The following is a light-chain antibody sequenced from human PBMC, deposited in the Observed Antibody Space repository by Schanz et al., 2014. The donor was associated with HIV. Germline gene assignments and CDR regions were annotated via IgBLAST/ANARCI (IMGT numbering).Light chain of an antibody. Sequence: QSALTQPASVSGSPGQSITVSCTGTNNDIGSYTYVAWYQQHPGKAPKVVVYGVFDRPSGVSNRFSGSKSGNTASLTISGLQAEDEADYFCSSYTSSLTRVFGTGTKLTVL. CDR3: SSYTSSLTRV. CDR1: NNDIGSYTY. CDR2: GVF. V-gene: IGLV2-14*03. J-gene: IGLJ1*01.